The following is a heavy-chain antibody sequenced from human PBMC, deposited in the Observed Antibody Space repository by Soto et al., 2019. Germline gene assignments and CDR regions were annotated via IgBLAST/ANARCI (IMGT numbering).Heavy chain of an antibody. CDR3: ARDSGYCSSTSCPPDY. J-gene: IGHJ4*02. CDR1: GGSISSYY. CDR2: IYYSGST. V-gene: IGHV4-59*01. D-gene: IGHD2-2*01. Sequence: SETLSLTCTVSGGSISSYYWSWIRQPPGKGLEWIGYIYYSGSTNYNPSLKSRVTIPVDTSKNQFSLKLSSVTAADTAVYYCARDSGYCSSTSCPPDYWGQGTLVTVSS.